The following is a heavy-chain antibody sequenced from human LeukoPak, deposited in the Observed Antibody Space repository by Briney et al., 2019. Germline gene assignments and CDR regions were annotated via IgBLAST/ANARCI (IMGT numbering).Heavy chain of an antibody. J-gene: IGHJ6*03. Sequence: SETLSLTCTVSGGSISSSSDYWGWIRQAPGKGLEWIGSIYYHENTYYNSSLKSRVTISVDTSKNQFSLKLNSVTAADTAVYFCARVDWLANHYYYMDVWGKGTTVTVSS. D-gene: IGHD2-21*01. CDR3: ARVDWLANHYYYMDV. V-gene: IGHV4-39*01. CDR2: IYYHENT. CDR1: GGSISSSSDY.